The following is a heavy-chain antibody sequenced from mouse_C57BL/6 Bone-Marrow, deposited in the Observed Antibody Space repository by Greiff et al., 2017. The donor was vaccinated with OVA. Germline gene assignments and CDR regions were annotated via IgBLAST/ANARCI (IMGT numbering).Heavy chain of an antibody. CDR3: ARHAPYYYGSSPLYYFDY. Sequence: QVQLQQPGAELVKPGASVKMSCKASGYTFTEYTIHWVKQRSGQGLEWIGWFYPGSGSIKYNEKFKDKATLTADKSSSTAYMELSRLTSEDSAVYFCARHAPYYYGSSPLYYFDYWGQGTTLTVSS. CDR1: GYTFTEYT. CDR2: FYPGSGSI. D-gene: IGHD1-1*01. J-gene: IGHJ2*01. V-gene: IGHV1-62-2*01.